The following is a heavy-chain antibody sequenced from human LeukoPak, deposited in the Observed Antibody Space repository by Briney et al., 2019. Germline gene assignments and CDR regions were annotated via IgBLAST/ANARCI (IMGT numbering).Heavy chain of an antibody. CDR3: VRDGGVSGYDLLDN. V-gene: IGHV3-7*01. J-gene: IGHJ4*02. CDR1: GFTFSNYW. CDR2: INQDGSEE. Sequence: GGSLRLSCTASGFTFSNYWMTWVRQAPGKGLEWVAHINQDGSEEHYMDSVKARFTISRDNAKNSLSLQMNSLRAEDTAMYYCVRDGGVSGYDLLDNWGQGILVTLSS. D-gene: IGHD5-12*01.